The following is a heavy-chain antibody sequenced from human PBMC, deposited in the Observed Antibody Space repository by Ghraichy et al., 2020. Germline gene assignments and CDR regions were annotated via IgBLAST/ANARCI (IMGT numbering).Heavy chain of an antibody. CDR1: GGTFSSYA. CDR3: ARDLFSIAAAAFDY. Sequence: PVKVSCKASGGTFSSYAISWVRQAPGQGLEWMGGIIPIFGTANYAQKFQDRVTITADESTSTAYMELSSLRSEDTAVYYCARDLFSIAAAAFDYWGQGTLVTVSS. D-gene: IGHD6-13*01. J-gene: IGHJ4*02. V-gene: IGHV1-69*13. CDR2: IIPIFGTA.